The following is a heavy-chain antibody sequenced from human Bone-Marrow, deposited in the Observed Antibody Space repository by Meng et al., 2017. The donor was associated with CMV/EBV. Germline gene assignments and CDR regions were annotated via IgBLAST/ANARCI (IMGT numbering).Heavy chain of an antibody. CDR3: ARVGNDFWSGRWFDP. CDR1: GGSIFNYY. Sequence: SETLSLTCTVSGGSIFNYYWSWIRQPPGKGLEWIGEINHSGSTNYNPSLKSRVTISVDTSKNQFSLKLSSVTAADTAVYYCARVGNDFWSGRWFDPWGQGTLVTVSS. CDR2: INHSGST. J-gene: IGHJ5*02. D-gene: IGHD3-3*01. V-gene: IGHV4-34*01.